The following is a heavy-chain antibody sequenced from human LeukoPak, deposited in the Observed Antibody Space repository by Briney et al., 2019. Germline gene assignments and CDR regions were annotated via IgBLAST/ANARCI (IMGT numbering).Heavy chain of an antibody. CDR2: IGTAGNT. CDR1: GFTFSSYD. V-gene: IGHV3-13*01. CDR3: ARVPPNGAFSI. J-gene: IGHJ4*02. D-gene: IGHD3-3*02. Sequence: GGSLRLSCAASGFTFSSYDMHWVRQATGKGLVWVSAIGTAGNTYYPGSVMGRFTISRENAKNTLYLQMNSLRAGDTAVYYCARVPPNGAFSIWGQGTQVTVSS.